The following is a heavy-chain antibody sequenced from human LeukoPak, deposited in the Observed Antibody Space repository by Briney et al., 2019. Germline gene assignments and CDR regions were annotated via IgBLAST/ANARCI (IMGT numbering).Heavy chain of an antibody. CDR3: SRESGAFCPFGY. V-gene: IGHV4-4*07. Sequence: SETLSLTCTVSGGSISSYYWSWIRQPAGKGLEWIGRIYTSGSTNYNPSLKSRVTMSLDESRNQLSLDLTSVTAADTAIYYCSRESGAFCPFGYWGQGTLVIVPP. CDR2: IYTSGST. J-gene: IGHJ4*02. D-gene: IGHD1-26*01. CDR1: GGSISSYY.